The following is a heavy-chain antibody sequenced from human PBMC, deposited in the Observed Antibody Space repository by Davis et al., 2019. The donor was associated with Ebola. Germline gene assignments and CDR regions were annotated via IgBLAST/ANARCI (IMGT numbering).Heavy chain of an antibody. CDR3: ARIAAAGHFDY. J-gene: IGHJ4*02. V-gene: IGHV3-9*01. CDR1: GFTFDDYA. D-gene: IGHD6-13*01. Sequence: GGSLRLSCAASGFTFDDYAMHWVRQAPGKGLEWVSGFSWNSGSIGYADSVKGRFTISRDNAKNSLYLQMNSLRAEDTAVYYCARIAAAGHFDYWGQGTLVTVSS. CDR2: FSWNSGSI.